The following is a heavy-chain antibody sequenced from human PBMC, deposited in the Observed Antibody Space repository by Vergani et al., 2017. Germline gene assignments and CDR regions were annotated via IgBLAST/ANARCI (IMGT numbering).Heavy chain of an antibody. CDR3: ATIGYRRWGYYFDY. V-gene: IGHV3-15*01. Sequence: EVQVVESGGGLIKPGGSLRLSCVVSRITFKNAWINWVRQAPGKGLEWIGRIRSKNDGGTADYAAPLKGRFTISRDDSKDSAFLLVNNLKTEDTAVYYCATIGYRRWGYYFDYWGQGILVTVSS. CDR2: IRSKNDGGTA. J-gene: IGHJ4*02. CDR1: RITFKNAW. D-gene: IGHD2-2*02.